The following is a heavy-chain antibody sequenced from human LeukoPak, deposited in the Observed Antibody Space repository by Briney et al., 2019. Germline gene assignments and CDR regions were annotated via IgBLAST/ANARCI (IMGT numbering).Heavy chain of an antibody. D-gene: IGHD6-13*01. CDR2: ISFHGTDT. J-gene: IGHJ6*03. CDR3: ARAIMYSSSWFLTYYYYYYMDV. Sequence: GGSLRLSCAASGFTFISYAIHWVRQAPGKGLEWVAVISFHGTDTFYADSVKGRFTTSRDNSKNTLYLQMSSLRGDDTAVYYCARAIMYSSSWFLTYYYYYYMDVWGKGTTVTVSS. CDR1: GFTFISYA. V-gene: IGHV3-30*04.